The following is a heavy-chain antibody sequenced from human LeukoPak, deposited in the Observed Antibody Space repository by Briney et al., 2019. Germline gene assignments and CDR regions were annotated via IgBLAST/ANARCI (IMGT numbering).Heavy chain of an antibody. CDR2: IHRSGST. J-gene: IGHJ6*03. Sequence: SETLSLTCAVYGESLSNYRWSWIRQSPGKGLEWIGEIHRSGSTNYSPSLKSRVTMSVDTSKNQLSLNLKSVTAADTAVYYCARVGAYYYFYYMDVWGKGTTVTVSS. CDR3: ARVGAYYYFYYMDV. V-gene: IGHV4-34*01. CDR1: GESLSNYR. D-gene: IGHD3-10*01.